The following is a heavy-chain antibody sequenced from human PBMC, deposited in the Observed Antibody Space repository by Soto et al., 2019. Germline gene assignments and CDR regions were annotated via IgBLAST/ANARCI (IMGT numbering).Heavy chain of an antibody. V-gene: IGHV4-59*01. CDR3: ARDLWGYCGVDCNPLDV. CDR2: LYNTGST. D-gene: IGHD2-21*02. Sequence: SETLSLTCTVSGASISRYYWSWSRQSPGKGLEWIGYLYNTGSTIYNPSLKSRVTISVDTSKNQFSLKMNSVTAADTAVYYCARDLWGYCGVDCNPLDVWLQGTTVT. CDR1: GASISRYY. J-gene: IGHJ6*02.